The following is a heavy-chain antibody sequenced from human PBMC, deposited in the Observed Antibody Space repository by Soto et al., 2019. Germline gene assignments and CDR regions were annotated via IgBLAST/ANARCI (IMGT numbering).Heavy chain of an antibody. CDR1: GFIFRDYG. J-gene: IGHJ4*02. CDR3: ARHAFDY. Sequence: HPGGSLRLSCTASGFIFRDYGMQWVRQAPGKGLEWLAFIWHDGSKKYYADSLKGRFTISRDNSKNTMYLQMSRPTVEDTAVYYCARHAFDYWGQGTLVTVS. CDR2: IWHDGSKK. V-gene: IGHV3-33*01.